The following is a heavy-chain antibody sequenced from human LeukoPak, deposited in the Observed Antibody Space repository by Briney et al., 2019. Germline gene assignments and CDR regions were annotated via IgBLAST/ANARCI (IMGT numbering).Heavy chain of an antibody. V-gene: IGHV4-39*07. CDR3: ARGQSTSPFDY. CDR1: GGSISGSTYY. CDR2: IYYSGST. J-gene: IGHJ4*02. Sequence: SETLSLTCTVSGGSISGSTYYWGWIRQPPGKGLEWIGSIYYSGSTYYNPSLKSRVTISVDTSKNQFSLKLSSVTAADTAVYYCARGQSTSPFDYWGQGTLVTVSS. D-gene: IGHD2-2*01.